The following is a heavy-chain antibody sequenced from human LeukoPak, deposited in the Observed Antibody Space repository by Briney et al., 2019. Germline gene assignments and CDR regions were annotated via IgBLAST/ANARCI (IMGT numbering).Heavy chain of an antibody. CDR2: IRNSDGMT. V-gene: IGHV3-23*01. D-gene: IGHD5-18*01. CDR3: AKDTAMVTGYFQH. CDR1: GFSINTYT. J-gene: IGHJ1*01. Sequence: GQSLRLSCDASGFSINTYTMYWVRQAPGQGLEWVSGIRNSDGMTYYADSVRGRFIISTDNSKNTLYLQMNSLRAEDTAVYYCAKDTAMVTGYFQHWGQGTLVTVSS.